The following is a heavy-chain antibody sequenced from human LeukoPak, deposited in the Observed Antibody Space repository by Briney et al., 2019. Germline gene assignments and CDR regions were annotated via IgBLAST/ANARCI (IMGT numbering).Heavy chain of an antibody. Sequence: GGSLRLSCAASGFTFSNYGMNWVRQAPGKGLFWVSAITGGGDTTYYSYSVKDRFTTSRDNSKNTLFLQMNSLRAEDTGLYYCAKVISSGYYYDSWGQGTLVTVSS. J-gene: IGHJ4*02. CDR1: GFTFSNYG. V-gene: IGHV3-23*01. CDR3: AKVISSGYYYDS. D-gene: IGHD3-22*01. CDR2: ITGGGDTT.